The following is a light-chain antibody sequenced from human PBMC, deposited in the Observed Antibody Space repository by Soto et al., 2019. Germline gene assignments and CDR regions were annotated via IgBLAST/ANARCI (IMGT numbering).Light chain of an antibody. Sequence: SQMTQSPSSLPASVGDSVTITCRARQGISKDLGWFQQRPGKAPKRLIHAASSWEGGVPSRFSGSGSGTEFTLTISSLQPDDFATYYCLQHNSYPWTFGQGTKVDIK. J-gene: IGKJ1*01. CDR3: LQHNSYPWT. V-gene: IGKV1-17*01. CDR2: AAS. CDR1: QGISKD.